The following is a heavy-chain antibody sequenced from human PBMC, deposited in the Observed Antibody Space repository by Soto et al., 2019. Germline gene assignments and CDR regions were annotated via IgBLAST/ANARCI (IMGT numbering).Heavy chain of an antibody. D-gene: IGHD1-20*01. J-gene: IGHJ6*02. Sequence: VASVKVSCKASGGTFSSYAISWVRQAPGQGLEWMGGIIPIFGTANYAQKFQGRVTITADESTSTAYMELSSLRSEDTAVYYCARTRYNWNDDYYYYYGMDVWGQGTTVTVSS. CDR3: ARTRYNWNDDYYYYYGMDV. CDR1: GGTFSSYA. CDR2: IIPIFGTA. V-gene: IGHV1-69*13.